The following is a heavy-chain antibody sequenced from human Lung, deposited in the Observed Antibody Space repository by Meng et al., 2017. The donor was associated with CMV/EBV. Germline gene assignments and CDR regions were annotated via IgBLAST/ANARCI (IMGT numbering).Heavy chain of an antibody. CDR2: INHSGST. V-gene: IGHV4-34*01. J-gene: IGHJ4*02. CDR1: GGSFSGYY. CDR3: ARAGYSYGSV. D-gene: IGHD5-18*01. Sequence: SLTCAVYGGSFSGYYWSWSRQPPGKGLEWIGEINHSGSTNYNPSLKSRVTISVDTSKNQFSLKLSSVTAADTAVYYCARAGYSYGSVWGQGTLVTVSS.